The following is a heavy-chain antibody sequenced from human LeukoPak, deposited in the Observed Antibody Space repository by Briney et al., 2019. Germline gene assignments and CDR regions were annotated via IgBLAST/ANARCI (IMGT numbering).Heavy chain of an antibody. CDR2: ASGSGGST. D-gene: IGHD4-17*01. J-gene: IGHJ3*02. Sequence: QAGGSLRLSCAASGFTFSSYAMSWVRQAPGKGLEWVSAASGSGGSTFYADSVKGRFTISRDNSKNTLYLQMNSLRAEDTAVYYCTTVTSLGAFDIWGQGTMVTVSS. V-gene: IGHV3-23*01. CDR1: GFTFSSYA. CDR3: TTVTSLGAFDI.